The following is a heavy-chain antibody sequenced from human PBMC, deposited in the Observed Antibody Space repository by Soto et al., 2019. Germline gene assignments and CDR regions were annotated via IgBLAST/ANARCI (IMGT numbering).Heavy chain of an antibody. CDR2: ISGSGSST. CDR3: AKDPNVLLWFGELSDFDY. J-gene: IGHJ4*02. D-gene: IGHD3-10*01. V-gene: IGHV3-23*01. CDR1: GFTFSSYA. Sequence: EVQLLESGGGLVQPGGSLRLSCAASGFTFSSYAMSWVRQAPGKGLEWVSAISGSGSSTYYADSVKGRFTISRDNSKNTLYLQRNSLRAEDTAVYYCAKDPNVLLWFGELSDFDYWGQGTLVTVSS.